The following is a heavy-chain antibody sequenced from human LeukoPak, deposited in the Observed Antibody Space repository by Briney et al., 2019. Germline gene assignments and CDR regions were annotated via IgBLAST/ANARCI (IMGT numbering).Heavy chain of an antibody. CDR1: GFTFSSYA. V-gene: IGHV3-23*01. CDR3: ARRSPNYYFDY. Sequence: GGSLRLSCAASGFTFSSYAMSWVRQAPGKGLDWVSAISGSGGTTYYADSVKGRLTISRDNSKHTVYLEMNSLRAEDTAVYYCARRSPNYYFDYWGQGTPVTVSS. CDR2: ISGSGGTT. J-gene: IGHJ4*02.